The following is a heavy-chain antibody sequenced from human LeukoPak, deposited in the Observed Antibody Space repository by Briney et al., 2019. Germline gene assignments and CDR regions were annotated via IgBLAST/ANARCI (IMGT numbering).Heavy chain of an antibody. CDR3: AKSQLMVRGVIGY. CDR2: IRYDGSNK. Sequence: PGGSLRLSCAASGFTVSSNYMSWVRQAPGKGLEWVAFIRYDGSNKYYADSVKGRFTISRDNSKNTLYLQMNSLRAEDTAVYYCAKSQLMVRGVIGYWGQGTLVTVSS. CDR1: GFTVSSNY. V-gene: IGHV3-30*02. D-gene: IGHD3-10*01. J-gene: IGHJ4*02.